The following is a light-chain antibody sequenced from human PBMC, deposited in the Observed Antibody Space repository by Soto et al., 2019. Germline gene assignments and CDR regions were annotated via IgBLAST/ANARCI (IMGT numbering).Light chain of an antibody. V-gene: IGKV1-5*03. J-gene: IGKJ5*01. CDR1: QTISSW. CDR3: QHYNSYSEA. Sequence: DIQMTQSPSTLSGSVGDRVTITCRASQTISSWLAWYQQKPGKAPKLLIYKASTLKSGVPSRFSGSGSGTEFTLTISSLQPDDFATYYCQHYNSYSEAVGQGTRLEIK. CDR2: KAS.